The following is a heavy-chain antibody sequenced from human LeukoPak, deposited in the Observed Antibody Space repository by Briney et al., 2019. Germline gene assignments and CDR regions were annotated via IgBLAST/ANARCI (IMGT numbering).Heavy chain of an antibody. CDR1: GGTFSSYA. Sequence: SSVKVSCKASGGTFSSYAISWVRQAPGQGLEWMGGIIPMFGTANYAQKFQGRVTITADESTSTAYMELSSLRSEDTAVYYCAGDCGGDCYSPEPDAFDIWGQGTMVTVSS. CDR3: AGDCGGDCYSPEPDAFDI. D-gene: IGHD2-21*01. J-gene: IGHJ3*02. V-gene: IGHV1-69*01. CDR2: IIPMFGTA.